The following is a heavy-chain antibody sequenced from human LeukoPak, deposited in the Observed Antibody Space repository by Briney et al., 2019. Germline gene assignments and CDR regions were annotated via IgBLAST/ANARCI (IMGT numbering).Heavy chain of an antibody. CDR2: INPNSGGT. V-gene: IGHV1-2*02. J-gene: IGHJ3*02. CDR3: AREHSSGYYFDAFDI. Sequence: GASVKVSCKASGYTFTGYYMHWVRQAPGRGLEWMGWINPNSGGTNYAQKFQGRVTMTRDTSISTAYMELSRLRSDDTAVYYCAREHSSGYYFDAFDIWGQGTMVTVSS. D-gene: IGHD3-22*01. CDR1: GYTFTGYY.